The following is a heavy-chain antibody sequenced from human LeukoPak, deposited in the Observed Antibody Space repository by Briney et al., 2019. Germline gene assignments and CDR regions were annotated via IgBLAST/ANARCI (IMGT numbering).Heavy chain of an antibody. D-gene: IGHD4-23*01. Sequence: GGSLRLSCAASGFSISDYYMTWIRQAPGKGLEWVSSISGGGGSTYYADSVKGRFTISRDRSKNTLYLQMNSLRGEDTAVYYCAKAQEYDYGDYGGGAGSDYWGQGTLVTVSS. V-gene: IGHV3-23*01. CDR2: ISGGGGST. J-gene: IGHJ4*02. CDR1: GFSISDYY. CDR3: AKAQEYDYGDYGGGAGSDY.